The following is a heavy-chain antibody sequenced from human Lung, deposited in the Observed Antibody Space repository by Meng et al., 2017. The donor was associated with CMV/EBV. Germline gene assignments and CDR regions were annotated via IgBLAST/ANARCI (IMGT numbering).Heavy chain of an antibody. V-gene: IGHV3-21*01. J-gene: IGHJ6*02. CDR2: ISSSSRYI. CDR3: ARPTGVDGMDV. D-gene: IGHD7-27*01. CDR1: GFTFSGYS. Sequence: GSLRLXCAASGFTFSGYSMNWVRQAAGKGPEWVSMISSSSRYIYYADSVKGRFTISRDNAENSLYLQMNNLRADDTAVYYCARPTGVDGMDVWGQGTTVTVSS.